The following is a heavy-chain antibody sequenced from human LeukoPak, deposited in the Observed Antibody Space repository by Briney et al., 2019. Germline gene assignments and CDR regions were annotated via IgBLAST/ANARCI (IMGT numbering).Heavy chain of an antibody. CDR2: IYSAGAT. D-gene: IGHD3-3*01. V-gene: IGHV3-53*01. J-gene: IGHJ5*02. CDR1: GFTVNHIY. Sequence: GGSLSLSCVASGFTVNHIYMNWVRQAPGKGLEWVSAIYSAGATNYADSVRGRFTISRDISQNTLYLQMDGLRAEDTAVYYCARVPVLFWSGAYDLWGQGTLVTVSS. CDR3: ARVPVLFWSGAYDL.